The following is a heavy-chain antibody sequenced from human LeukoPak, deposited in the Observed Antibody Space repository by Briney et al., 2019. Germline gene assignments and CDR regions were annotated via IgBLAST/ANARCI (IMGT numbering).Heavy chain of an antibody. Sequence: ASVKVSCKASGYTFTDYYLHWVRQAPGQGLEWMGWINPKSGGTNYAPKFQGRVTMTTDTSTSTAYMELRSLRSDDTAVYYCARQHSSSWYGNWFDPWGQGTLVTVSS. J-gene: IGHJ5*02. CDR2: INPKSGGT. CDR1: GYTFTDYY. CDR3: ARQHSSSWYGNWFDP. D-gene: IGHD6-13*01. V-gene: IGHV1-2*02.